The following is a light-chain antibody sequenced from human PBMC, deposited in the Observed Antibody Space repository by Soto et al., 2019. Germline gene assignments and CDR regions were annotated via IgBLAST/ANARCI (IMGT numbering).Light chain of an antibody. Sequence: EIVLTQSPATLSLSPGERATLSCRASQSVSSYLAWYQQKPGQAPRLLIYDASNRATGIPARFSGSGSGTDFTLTISSLEPEDFAVYYCQQRSNRPPITCGKGTPLEIK. CDR3: QQRSNRPPIT. CDR1: QSVSSY. CDR2: DAS. V-gene: IGKV3-11*01. J-gene: IGKJ5*01.